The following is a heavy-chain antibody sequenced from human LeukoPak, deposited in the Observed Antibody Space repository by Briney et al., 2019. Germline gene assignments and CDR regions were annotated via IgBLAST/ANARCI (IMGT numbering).Heavy chain of an antibody. J-gene: IGHJ4*02. Sequence: SETLSLTCAVYGGSSSGYYWSWIRQPPGKGLEWIGEINHSGSTNYNLSLKSRVTISVDTSKNQFSLKLSSVTAADTAVYYCARAGGSGLTGYHPDYWGQGTLVTVSS. CDR3: ARAGGSGLTGYHPDY. CDR2: INHSGST. V-gene: IGHV4-34*01. D-gene: IGHD3-9*01. CDR1: GGSSSGYY.